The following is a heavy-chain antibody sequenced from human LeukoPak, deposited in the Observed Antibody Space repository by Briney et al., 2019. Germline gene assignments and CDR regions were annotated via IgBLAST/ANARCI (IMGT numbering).Heavy chain of an antibody. Sequence: ASVKVSCKASGYTFTSYDINWVRQATGQGLEWMGWMNPNSGNTGYAQKFQGRVTMTRDTSISTAYMELSNLRSEDTAMYYCAKGSASGSYRDYWGQGTLVTVSS. CDR1: GYTFTSYD. CDR3: AKGSASGSYRDY. J-gene: IGHJ4*02. V-gene: IGHV1-8*01. D-gene: IGHD3-10*01. CDR2: MNPNSGNT.